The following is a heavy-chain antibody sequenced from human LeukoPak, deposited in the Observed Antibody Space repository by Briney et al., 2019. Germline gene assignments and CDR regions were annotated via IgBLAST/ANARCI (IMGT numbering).Heavy chain of an antibody. CDR3: ARGVFMITFGGVIGYYFDY. J-gene: IGHJ4*02. D-gene: IGHD3-16*02. V-gene: IGHV4-34*01. CDR2: INHSGST. Sequence: SETLSLTCAVYGGSFSGFYWSWIRQRPGKGLEWIGEINHSGSTNYNPSLKSRVTISVDTSKNQFSLKLSSVTAADTAVYYCARGVFMITFGGVIGYYFDYWGQGTLVTVSS. CDR1: GGSFSGFY.